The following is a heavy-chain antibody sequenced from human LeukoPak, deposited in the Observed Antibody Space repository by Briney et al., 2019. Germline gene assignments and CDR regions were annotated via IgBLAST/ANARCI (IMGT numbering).Heavy chain of an antibody. J-gene: IGHJ3*02. D-gene: IGHD3-16*02. V-gene: IGHV4-34*01. Sequence: SETLSLTCAVYGGSFSGYYWSWIRQPPGKGLEWIGEINHSGSTNCNPSLKSRVTISVDTSKNQFSLKLSSVTAADTAVYYCARGLTTFGGVIPPEGNDAFDTWGQGTMVTVSS. CDR3: ARGLTTFGGVIPPEGNDAFDT. CDR2: INHSGST. CDR1: GGSFSGYY.